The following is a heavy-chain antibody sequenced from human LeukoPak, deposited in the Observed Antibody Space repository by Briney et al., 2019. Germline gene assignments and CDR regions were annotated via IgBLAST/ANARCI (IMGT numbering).Heavy chain of an antibody. CDR2: IIPIFGTA. CDR1: GGTFSSYA. CDR3: ARVSGYSYGIEHDY. D-gene: IGHD5-18*01. V-gene: IGHV1-69*13. Sequence: VASVNVSCKASGGTFSSYAISWVRQAPGQGLEWMGGIIPIFGTANYAQKFQGRVTITEDESTSTAYMELSSLRSEDTAVYYCARVSGYSYGIEHDYWGQGTLVTVSS. J-gene: IGHJ4*02.